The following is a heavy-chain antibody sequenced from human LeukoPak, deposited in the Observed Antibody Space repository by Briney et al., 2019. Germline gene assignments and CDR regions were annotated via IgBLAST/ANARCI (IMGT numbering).Heavy chain of an antibody. CDR2: IDHRGDT. CDR1: GGSFSRYY. J-gene: IGHJ4*03. Sequence: PSETLSLTCAVYGGSFSRYYWSWIRQPPGKGLEWIAEIDHRGDTNYNPSVKSRVTISVDTSKNQFPLKVRSLSAADTAVYYCARGATISETGYFDFWGQGTLVTVSS. V-gene: IGHV4-34*01. CDR3: ARGATISETGYFDF. D-gene: IGHD5-24*01.